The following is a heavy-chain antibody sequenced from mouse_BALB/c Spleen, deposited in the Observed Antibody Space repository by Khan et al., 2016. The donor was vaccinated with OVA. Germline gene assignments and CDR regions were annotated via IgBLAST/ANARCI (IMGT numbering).Heavy chain of an antibody. J-gene: IGHJ3*01. V-gene: IGHV1S132*01. CDR3: ARGYFGNYEFVY. D-gene: IGHD2-1*01. Sequence: QVQLKESGAEVVKPGASVKLSCKTTGYTFTSYWIQWIEQRPGQGLGWIGQIFPGTGTTYYNENFKGKATLTVATSSRTAYMQLSSLTSEDSAVYFCARGYFGNYEFVYWGQGTLVTVSP. CDR1: GYTFTSYW. CDR2: IFPGTGTT.